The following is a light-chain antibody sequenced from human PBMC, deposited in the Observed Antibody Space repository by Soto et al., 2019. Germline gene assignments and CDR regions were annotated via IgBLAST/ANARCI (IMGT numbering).Light chain of an antibody. Sequence: EIVVTQSPATLSASAGERATLSCRASQSVSSNLAWYQQKPGQAPRLLIYGASTRAAGIPARFSGSGSGTEFTLTISSLQSEDFAVYYCQQYNNWPPPFGQGTKVEIK. CDR2: GAS. CDR1: QSVSSN. V-gene: IGKV3-15*01. CDR3: QQYNNWPPP. J-gene: IGKJ1*01.